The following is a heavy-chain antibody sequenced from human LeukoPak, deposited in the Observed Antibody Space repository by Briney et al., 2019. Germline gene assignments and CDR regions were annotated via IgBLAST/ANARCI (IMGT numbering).Heavy chain of an antibody. D-gene: IGHD5-18*01. CDR1: GDSISSSNFH. CDR3: VRRVNTYGGWFDR. J-gene: IGHJ5*02. CDR2: TDYRGRT. V-gene: IGHV4-39*01. Sequence: SETLSLTCSVSGDSISSSNFHWGWIRPSPGKGLEWIGTTDYRGRTLFNPSLNNRVTISADTSRNQLSLKLSSMTATDTAIYYCVRRVNTYGGWFDRWGQGALVTVSS.